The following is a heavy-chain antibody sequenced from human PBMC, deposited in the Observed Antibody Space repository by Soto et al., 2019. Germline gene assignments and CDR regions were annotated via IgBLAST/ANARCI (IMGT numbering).Heavy chain of an antibody. V-gene: IGHV3-30-3*01. CDR2: ISYDGSNK. D-gene: IGHD2-15*01. CDR1: GFTFSSYA. Sequence: QVQLVESGGGLVQPGRSLRLSCAASGFTFSSYAMHWVRQAPGKGLEWVAVISYDGSNKYYADSVKGRFTISRDNSKNTLYLQMNSLRAEDTAVYYCARGLDIVVVVAATLGWFDPWGQGTLVTVSS. J-gene: IGHJ5*02. CDR3: ARGLDIVVVVAATLGWFDP.